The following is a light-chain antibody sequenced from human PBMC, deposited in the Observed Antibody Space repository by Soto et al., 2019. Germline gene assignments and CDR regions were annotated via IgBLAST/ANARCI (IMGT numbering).Light chain of an antibody. CDR1: ISDVGGYNT. CDR2: DVS. CDR3: SSYTTSISYV. J-gene: IGLJ1*01. Sequence: QSALTQPASVSGSPGQSITISCTGTISDVGGYNTVSWYQQHPGKVPKLMIHDVSDRPSWVSDRFSGSKSGNTASLTISGLQAEDEAEYYCSSYTTSISYVFGSGTKVTV. V-gene: IGLV2-14*01.